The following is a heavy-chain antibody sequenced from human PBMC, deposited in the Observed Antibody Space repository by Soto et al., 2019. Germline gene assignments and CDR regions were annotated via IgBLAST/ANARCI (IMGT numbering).Heavy chain of an antibody. CDR1: GGTFSSYA. CDR3: ARSNGFYYTHEY. J-gene: IGHJ4*02. CDR2: IIPIFGTA. V-gene: IGHV1-69*13. Sequence: SVKVSGKASGGTFSSYAISWVRQAPGQGLEWMGGIIPIFGTANYAQKFQGRVTITADESTSTAYMELSSLRSADTAVYYCARSNGFYYTHEYWGQGTLVTVSP. D-gene: IGHD2-8*01.